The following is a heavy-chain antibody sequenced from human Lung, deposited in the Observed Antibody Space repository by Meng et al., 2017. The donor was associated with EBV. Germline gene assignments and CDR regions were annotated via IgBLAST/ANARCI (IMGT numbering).Heavy chain of an antibody. D-gene: IGHD6-19*01. J-gene: IGHJ4*02. CDR2: IYYSGST. V-gene: IGHV4-31*03. Sequence: QVQWRDVGPGRVKPSQTLSLTCTVSGGSVESGAYYWSWSRQRPGKGLEWIGYIYYSGSTFYTPSLKSRATLSVDTSKNQFSLKLNSVTAADTAVYYCARLRLVWMFDYWGQGALVTVSS. CDR3: ARLRLVWMFDY. CDR1: GGSVESGAYY.